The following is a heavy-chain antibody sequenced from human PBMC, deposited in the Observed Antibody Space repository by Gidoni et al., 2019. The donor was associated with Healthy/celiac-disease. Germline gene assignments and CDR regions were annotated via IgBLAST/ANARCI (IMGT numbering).Heavy chain of an antibody. V-gene: IGHV3-66*02. D-gene: IGHD3-3*01. CDR3: ARDIGGITIFGVVTRYYYGMDV. CDR1: GFTVSSHY. Sequence: EVQLVASGGGLVTPGGSLRLSCAASGFTVSSHYMSWVRQAPGKGLEWVSVIYSGGSTYYADSVKGRFTISRDNSKNTLYLQVNSLRAEDTAVYYCARDIGGITIFGVVTRYYYGMDVWGQGTTVTVSS. J-gene: IGHJ6*02. CDR2: IYSGGST.